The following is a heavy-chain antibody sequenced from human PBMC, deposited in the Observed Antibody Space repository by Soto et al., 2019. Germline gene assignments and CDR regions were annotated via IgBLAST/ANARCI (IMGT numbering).Heavy chain of an antibody. D-gene: IGHD1-1*01. J-gene: IGHJ4*02. CDR1: GFTFSMYW. V-gene: IGHV3-74*01. CDR3: TRGPRSTSTGTGAF. Sequence: VGSLRLSCAASGFTFSMYWMHWVRQVPGKGPEWVSRINDDGSSTNYADSVKGRFTISRDNAKNTLYLQMNALRAEDTAVYYCTRGPRSTSTGTGAFWGQGTLVTVSS. CDR2: INDDGSST.